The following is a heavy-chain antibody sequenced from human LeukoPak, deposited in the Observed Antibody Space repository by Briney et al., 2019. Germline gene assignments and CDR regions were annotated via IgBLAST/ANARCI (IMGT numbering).Heavy chain of an antibody. CDR1: GFTFSSYG. CDR2: ISGSGETT. Sequence: GGSLRLSCAASGFTFSSYGMTWLRQTPAKGLEWVSAISGSGETTYYSDSVKGRFTISGDNSKNTLFLQMNSLRVEDAAMYYCAKTHGYFDQWGQGTLVAVSS. J-gene: IGHJ4*03. V-gene: IGHV3-23*01. CDR3: AKTHGYFDQ.